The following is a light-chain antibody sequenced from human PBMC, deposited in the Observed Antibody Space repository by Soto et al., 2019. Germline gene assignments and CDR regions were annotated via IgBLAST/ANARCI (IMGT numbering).Light chain of an antibody. J-gene: IGKJ1*01. V-gene: IGKV1-5*01. CDR3: QQYGSSGT. CDR1: QSISTW. Sequence: DIQMTQSPSTLSASVVDRVTITCRASQSISTWLAWYQQKPGKAPKLLIFDASTLQSGVPSRFSGSGSGTEFTLTISSLQPDDFATYYCQQYGSSGTFGQGTKVDIK. CDR2: DAS.